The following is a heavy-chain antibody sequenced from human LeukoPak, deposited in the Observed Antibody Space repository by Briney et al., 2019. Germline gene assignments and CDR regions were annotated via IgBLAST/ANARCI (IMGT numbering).Heavy chain of an antibody. D-gene: IGHD6-13*01. J-gene: IGHJ4*02. V-gene: IGHV3-15*01. CDR2: IKSKTDGGTT. CDR3: TTLGYSSSWYSRKIGDY. Sequence: NSGGSLRLSCAASRFTFSNAWMSWVRQAPGKGLEWVGRIKSKTDGGTTDYAAPVKGRFTISRDDSKNTLYQQMNSLKTEDTAVYYCTTLGYSSSWYSRKIGDYWGQGTLVTVSS. CDR1: RFTFSNAW.